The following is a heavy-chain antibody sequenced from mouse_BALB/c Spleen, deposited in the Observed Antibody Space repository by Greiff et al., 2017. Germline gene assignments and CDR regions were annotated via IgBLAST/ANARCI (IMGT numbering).Heavy chain of an antibody. CDR2: IDPENGDT. CDR3: NDGDGYFDV. D-gene: IGHD1-1*01. V-gene: IGHV14-4*02. J-gene: IGHJ1*01. CDR1: GFNIKDYY. Sequence: EVKLQQSGAELVRSGASVKLSCTASGFNIKDYYMHWVKQRPEQGLEWIGWIDPENGDTEYAPKFQGKATMTADTSSNTAYLQLSSLTSEDTAVYYCNDGDGYFDVWGAGTTVTVSS.